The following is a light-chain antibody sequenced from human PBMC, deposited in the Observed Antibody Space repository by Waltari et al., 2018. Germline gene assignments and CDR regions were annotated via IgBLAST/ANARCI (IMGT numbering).Light chain of an antibody. Sequence: DIQLTQSPSFLSASVGDRVTITCRASQDITHYLAWYQVKPGEAPKHLIYKASTLQSGVPSRFSGRGSGTEFTLTVASLQPEDLATYYCQQTNSFPRTFGGGTKVEMK. CDR3: QQTNSFPRT. CDR1: QDITHY. CDR2: KAS. J-gene: IGKJ4*01. V-gene: IGKV1-9*01.